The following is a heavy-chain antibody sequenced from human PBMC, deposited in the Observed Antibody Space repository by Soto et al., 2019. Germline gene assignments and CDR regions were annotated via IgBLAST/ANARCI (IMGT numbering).Heavy chain of an antibody. Sequence: QVQLQQWGAGLLKPSETLSLTCAVYGGSISGYYWSWIRQPPGKGLEWIGEIFHGGSTNYSPSLKSRVTISVDTSKNHFSLELSSVTAADTAVYYCARPHYDSNTFYYYFGYWGQGTLVTVSS. CDR1: GGSISGYY. CDR3: ARPHYDSNTFYYYFGY. V-gene: IGHV4-34*12. D-gene: IGHD3-22*01. J-gene: IGHJ4*02. CDR2: IFHGGST.